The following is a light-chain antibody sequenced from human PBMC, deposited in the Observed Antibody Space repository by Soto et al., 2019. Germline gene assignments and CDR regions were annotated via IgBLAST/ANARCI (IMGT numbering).Light chain of an antibody. V-gene: IGKV1-39*01. CDR3: QQTFSPPYT. CDR2: VAS. J-gene: IGKJ2*01. CDR1: QGISKS. Sequence: DVQMTQSLSSLSASVGDTVTITCRASQGISKSLSWYQQKPGKAPKFLIYVASTLQRGVPSRFSGSGSGTDFTLTISSLQPEDVATYYCQQTFSPPYTFGQGTKLEIK.